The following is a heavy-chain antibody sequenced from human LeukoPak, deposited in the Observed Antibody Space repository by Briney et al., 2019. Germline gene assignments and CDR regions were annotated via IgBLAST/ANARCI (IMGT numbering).Heavy chain of an antibody. CDR2: ISAYKGNI. Sequence: ASVTLTCNSSAYTFTSSGNSWVRHPPGQGQERMGWISAYKGNINYAQKLQGRHPMTKVQSTSTAYMELRSLRSDDTAVYYCARDRGAPMEHFQHWAQGTLVSVSS. D-gene: IGHD1-26*01. CDR1: AYTFTSSG. CDR3: ARDRGAPMEHFQH. J-gene: IGHJ1*01. V-gene: IGHV1-18*01.